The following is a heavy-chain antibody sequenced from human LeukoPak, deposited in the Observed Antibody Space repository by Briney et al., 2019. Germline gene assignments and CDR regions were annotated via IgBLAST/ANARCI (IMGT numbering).Heavy chain of an antibody. CDR1: GLDFRTYG. Sequence: GGSLRLSCAASGLDFRTYGMHWVRQAPGKGLEWVAAISYDGGNKYYADSVKGRFIISRDNSKNTLYLQMNSLRAEDTAVYYCAKYTGKDDYDILTGWYYFDYWGQGTLVSVSS. V-gene: IGHV3-30*18. CDR3: AKYTGKDDYDILTGWYYFDY. J-gene: IGHJ4*02. CDR2: ISYDGGNK. D-gene: IGHD3-9*01.